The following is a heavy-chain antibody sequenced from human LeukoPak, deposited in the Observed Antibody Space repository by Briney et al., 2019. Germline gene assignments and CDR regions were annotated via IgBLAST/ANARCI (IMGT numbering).Heavy chain of an antibody. J-gene: IGHJ4*02. D-gene: IGHD6-19*01. CDR3: AKDSTGYSSGWYPY. Sequence: GGSLRLSCAASGFTFSSYGMSWVRQAPGKGLEWVSAISGSGGSTYYADSVKGRFTISRDNSKNTLYLQMNSLRAEDTAVYYCAKDSTGYSSGWYPYWGQGTLVTVSS. CDR1: GFTFSSYG. CDR2: ISGSGGST. V-gene: IGHV3-23*01.